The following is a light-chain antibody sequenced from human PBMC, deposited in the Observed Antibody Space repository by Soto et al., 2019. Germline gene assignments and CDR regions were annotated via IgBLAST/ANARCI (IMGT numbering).Light chain of an antibody. V-gene: IGKV1-33*01. CDR3: QQFSNVPPMYT. Sequence: IQMTQSPSSLSVSVGDRVTITCQASQDISNYLTWYQQKPGKAPKLLIYDASKLATGVPSRFSGSGSGTHFTFTINSLQPDDIATYYCQQFSNVPPMYTFGQGTKLEI. J-gene: IGKJ2*01. CDR1: QDISNY. CDR2: DAS.